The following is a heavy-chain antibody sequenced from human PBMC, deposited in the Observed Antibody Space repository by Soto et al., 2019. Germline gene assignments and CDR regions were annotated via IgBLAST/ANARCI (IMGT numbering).Heavy chain of an antibody. CDR1: GDFISSGGYY. CDR2: IYSSRTT. D-gene: IGHD3-22*01. CDR3: ARTDSSGYYFVY. Sequence: QVQLQESGPGLVKPSQTLSLTCTVSGDFISSGGYYWSWIRKLPGKGLEWIGYIYSSRTTYYNPSLKSRITISVDTSKNPFSLNLSSVTAADTAVYYGARTDSSGYYFVYWGQGSLVTVVS. V-gene: IGHV4-31*03. J-gene: IGHJ4*02.